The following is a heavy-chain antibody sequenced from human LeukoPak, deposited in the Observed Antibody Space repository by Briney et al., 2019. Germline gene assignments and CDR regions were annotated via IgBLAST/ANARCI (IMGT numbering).Heavy chain of an antibody. Sequence: PSETLSLTCAVYGGSFSGYYWSWIRQAPGKGLEWVANIKQDGSEKYYVDSVKGRFTISRDNAKNSLYLQMNSLRAEDTAVYYCARVDPRYYFDYWGQGTLVTVSS. CDR3: ARVDPRYYFDY. J-gene: IGHJ4*02. CDR1: GGSFSGYY. CDR2: IKQDGSEK. V-gene: IGHV3-7*01.